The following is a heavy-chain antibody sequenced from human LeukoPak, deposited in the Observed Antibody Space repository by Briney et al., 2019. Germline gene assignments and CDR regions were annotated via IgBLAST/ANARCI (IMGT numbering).Heavy chain of an antibody. CDR2: ISGSGGST. V-gene: IGHV3-23*01. J-gene: IGHJ1*01. CDR3: AKLDYDYVWGSYRPKQYFQH. Sequence: GGSLRLSCAASGFTFSSYAMSWVRQAPGKGLEWVSAISGSGGSTYYADSVKGRLTISRDNSKNTLYLQMNSLRAEDTAVYYCAKLDYDYVWGSYRPKQYFQHWGQGTLVTVSS. D-gene: IGHD3-16*02. CDR1: GFTFSSYA.